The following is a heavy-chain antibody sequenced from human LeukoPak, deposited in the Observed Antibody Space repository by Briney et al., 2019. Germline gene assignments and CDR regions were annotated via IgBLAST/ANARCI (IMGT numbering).Heavy chain of an antibody. V-gene: IGHV4-34*01. J-gene: IGHJ4*02. CDR2: INHSGST. CDR1: GGSFSGYY. CDR3: ARISSGYDDY. Sequence: SETLSLTCAVYGGSFSGYYWSWIRQPPGKGLEWIGEINHSGSTNYNPSLKSRVTISVDRSKNQFSLKLSSVTAADTAVYYCARISSGYDDYWGQGTLVTVSS. D-gene: IGHD3-22*01.